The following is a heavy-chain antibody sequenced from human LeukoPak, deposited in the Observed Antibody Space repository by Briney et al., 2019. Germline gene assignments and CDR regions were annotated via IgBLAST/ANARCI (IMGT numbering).Heavy chain of an antibody. V-gene: IGHV3-23*01. CDR2: ISGSGGST. D-gene: IGHD5-24*01. Sequence: GGSLRLSCAASGFTFSSYAMSWVRQAPGKGLEWVSAISGSGGSTYYADSVKGRFTISRDNSKNTLYLQMISLRTEDTAVYYCARDRGRDGYNYYFDYWGQGTLVTVSS. CDR1: GFTFSSYA. J-gene: IGHJ4*02. CDR3: ARDRGRDGYNYYFDY.